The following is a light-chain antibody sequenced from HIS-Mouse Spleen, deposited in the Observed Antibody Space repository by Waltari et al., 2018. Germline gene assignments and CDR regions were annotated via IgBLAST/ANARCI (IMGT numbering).Light chain of an antibody. V-gene: IGLV2-14*03. CDR3: SSYTSSSTYVV. Sequence: QSALTQPASVSGSPGQSIPISCTGTSTDVGGSTSVPWYQHHPGKAPKRMIYDVSNRPSGVSNRFSGSKSGNTASLTISGLQAEDEADYYCSSYTSSSTYVVFGGGTKLTVL. J-gene: IGLJ2*01. CDR1: STDVGGSTS. CDR2: DVS.